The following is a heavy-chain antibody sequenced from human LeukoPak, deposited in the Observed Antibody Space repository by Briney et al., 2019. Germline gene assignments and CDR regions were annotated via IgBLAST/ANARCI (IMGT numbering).Heavy chain of an antibody. CDR2: MNPNSGNT. D-gene: IGHD5-18*01. J-gene: IGHJ6*03. CDR3: ARDNGGTAMAYYYYYYMDV. Sequence: ASVKVSCKASGYTFTDYYIHWVRQAPGQGLEWMGWMNPNSGNTGYAQKFQGRVTMTRNTSISTAYMELSSLRSEDTAVYYCARDNGGTAMAYYYYYYMDVWGKGTTVTISS. V-gene: IGHV1-8*02. CDR1: GYTFTDYY.